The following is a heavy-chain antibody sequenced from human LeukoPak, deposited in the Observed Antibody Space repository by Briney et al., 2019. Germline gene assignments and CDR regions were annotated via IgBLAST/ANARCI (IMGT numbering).Heavy chain of an antibody. CDR3: ATWGRYCTNGVCPPSDY. CDR2: INPNSGGT. Sequence: ASVKVSCKASGYTFTGYYMHWVRQAPGQGLEWMGWINPNSGGTNYAQKFQGRVTMTRDTSISTAYMELSRLRSDDTAVYYCATWGRYCTNGVCPPSDYWGQGTLVTVSS. D-gene: IGHD2-8*01. J-gene: IGHJ4*02. V-gene: IGHV1-2*02. CDR1: GYTFTGYY.